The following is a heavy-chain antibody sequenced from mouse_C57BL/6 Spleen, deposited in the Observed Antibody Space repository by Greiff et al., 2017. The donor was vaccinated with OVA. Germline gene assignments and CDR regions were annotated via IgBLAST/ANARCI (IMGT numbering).Heavy chain of an antibody. CDR2: ISSGSSTI. J-gene: IGHJ3*01. CDR3: ASSVYDVWFAY. D-gene: IGHD2-12*01. CDR1: GFTFSDYG. Sequence: DVKLVESGGGLVKPGGSLNLSCAASGFTFSDYGMHWVRQAPEKGLEWVAYISSGSSTIYYADTVKGRFNISRDNAKNTLFLQMTSLRAEDTAMYYCASSVYDVWFAYWGQGTLVTVSA. V-gene: IGHV5-17*01.